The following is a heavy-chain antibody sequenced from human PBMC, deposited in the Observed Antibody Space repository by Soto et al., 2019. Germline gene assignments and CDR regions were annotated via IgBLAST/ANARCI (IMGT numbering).Heavy chain of an antibody. CDR1: GGSISSSSYY. Sequence: SETLSLTCTVSGGSISSSSYYWGWICQPPGKGLEWIGSIYYSGSTYYNPSLKSRVTISVDTSKNQFSLKLSSVTAADTAVYYCASTRTGWFDPWGQGTLVTVSS. J-gene: IGHJ5*02. CDR3: ASTRTGWFDP. CDR2: IYYSGST. V-gene: IGHV4-39*01.